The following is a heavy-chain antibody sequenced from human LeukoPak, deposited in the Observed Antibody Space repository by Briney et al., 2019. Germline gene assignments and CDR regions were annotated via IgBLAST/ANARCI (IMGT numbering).Heavy chain of an antibody. J-gene: IGHJ6*03. Sequence: SETLSLTCTVSGGFITSYYWSWIRQPAGEGPDYIGRISSSGTTNYNRSLRGRVTITLDKSNNQFSLKLTSVTAADTAIYYCARGEETGGARLGYYYYYMDVWGKGATVTVSS. V-gene: IGHV4-4*07. CDR2: ISSSGTT. CDR3: ARGEETGGARLGYYYYYMDV. CDR1: GGFITSYY. D-gene: IGHD3-10*01.